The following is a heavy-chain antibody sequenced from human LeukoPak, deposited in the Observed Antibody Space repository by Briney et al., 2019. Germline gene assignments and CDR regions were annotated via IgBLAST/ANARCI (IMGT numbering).Heavy chain of an antibody. CDR2: VSPIDSDT. D-gene: IGHD3-22*01. V-gene: IGHV5-51*01. CDR1: GFTFTNFW. J-gene: IGHJ5*02. CDR3: ARVGYSSGYYP. Sequence: GESLKISCEGSGFTFTNFWIGWVRQMPGKGLEWMGIVSPIDSDTRYSPSFQGQVTISADKSISTAYLQWSSLKASDTAMYYCARVGYSSGYYPWGQGTLVTVSS.